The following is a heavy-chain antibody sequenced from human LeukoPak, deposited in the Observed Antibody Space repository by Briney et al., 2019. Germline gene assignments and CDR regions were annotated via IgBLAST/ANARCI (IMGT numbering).Heavy chain of an antibody. V-gene: IGHV3-23*01. CDR2: ISGSGIST. CDR3: AKATLAAAGGLDC. CDR1: GFSFSSYV. Sequence: GGSLRLSCAASGFSFSSYVMSWVRQAPGKGLEWVSVISGSGISTYYADSVKGRFTISRDNSKNTLHLQMNSLRADDTAVYYCAKATLAAAGGLDCWGQGTLVTVSS. D-gene: IGHD6-13*01. J-gene: IGHJ4*02.